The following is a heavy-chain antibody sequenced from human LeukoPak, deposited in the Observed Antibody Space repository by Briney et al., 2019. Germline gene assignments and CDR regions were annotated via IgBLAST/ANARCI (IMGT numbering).Heavy chain of an antibody. J-gene: IGHJ6*03. V-gene: IGHV3-20*04. CDR1: GFTFDDYG. CDR3: ARVVRYFDWLLYPDYYYYMDV. D-gene: IGHD3-9*01. CDR2: INWNGGST. Sequence: GGSLRLSCAASGFTFDDYGMGWVRQAPGKGLEWVSGINWNGGSTGYADSVKGRFTISRDNAKNSLYLQMNSLRAEDTALYYCARVVRYFDWLLYPDYYYYMDVWGKGTTVTVSS.